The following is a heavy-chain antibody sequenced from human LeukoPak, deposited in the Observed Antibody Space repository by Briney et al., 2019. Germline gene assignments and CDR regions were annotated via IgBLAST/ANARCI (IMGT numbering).Heavy chain of an antibody. CDR1: GGSFSGYY. Sequence: SETLSLTCAVYGGSFSGYYWSWIRQPPGKGLEWIGEINHSGSTNYNPSLKSRVTISVDTSKNQFSLKLRSVTAADTAVYYCARGRYCSADICTGGDSFDIWGQGTMVSVSP. D-gene: IGHD2-15*01. CDR2: INHSGST. CDR3: ARGRYCSADICTGGDSFDI. V-gene: IGHV4-34*01. J-gene: IGHJ3*02.